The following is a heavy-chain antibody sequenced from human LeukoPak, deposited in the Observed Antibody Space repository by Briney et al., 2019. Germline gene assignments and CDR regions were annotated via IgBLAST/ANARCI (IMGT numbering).Heavy chain of an antibody. Sequence: GGSLRLSCAAPVFTFSSYWMSWVRQAAGKGLEWVATRRQDGSQKYYVDSVKGRFTISRDNAKNSLYLQMNSLRAEDTAVCYCAKDYGSDGSGTYYFDYWGQGTLVTVSS. J-gene: IGHJ4*02. CDR1: VFTFSSYW. V-gene: IGHV3-7*01. D-gene: IGHD3-10*01. CDR3: AKDYGSDGSGTYYFDY. CDR2: RRQDGSQK.